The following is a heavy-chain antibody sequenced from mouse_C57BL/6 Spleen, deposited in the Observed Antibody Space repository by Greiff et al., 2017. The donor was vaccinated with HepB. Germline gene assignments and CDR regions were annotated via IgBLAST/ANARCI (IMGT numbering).Heavy chain of an antibody. CDR3: AIITTVVDPSYFDY. CDR2: IDPSDSYT. D-gene: IGHD1-1*01. V-gene: IGHV1-50*01. J-gene: IGHJ2*01. CDR1: GYTFTSYW. Sequence: QVQLQQPGAELVKPGASVKLSCKASGYTFTSYWMQWVKQRPEQGLEWIGEIDPSDSYTNYNQKFKGKATLTVDTSSSTAYMQLSSLTSEDSAVYYCAIITTVVDPSYFDYWGQGTTLTVSS.